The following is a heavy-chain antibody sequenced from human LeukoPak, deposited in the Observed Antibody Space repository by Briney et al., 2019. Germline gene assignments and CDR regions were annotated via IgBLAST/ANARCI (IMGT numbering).Heavy chain of an antibody. J-gene: IGHJ6*02. Sequence: PGRSLRLSCAASGFTFSSYGMHWVRQAPGKGLEWVAVIWYDGSNKYYADSVKGRFTISKDNAKNSLYLQMDSLRAEDTAIYYCAKAPVTIYYYYYGMDVWGQGTTVTVSS. D-gene: IGHD4-17*01. V-gene: IGHV3-33*03. CDR3: AKAPVTIYYYYYGMDV. CDR2: IWYDGSNK. CDR1: GFTFSSYG.